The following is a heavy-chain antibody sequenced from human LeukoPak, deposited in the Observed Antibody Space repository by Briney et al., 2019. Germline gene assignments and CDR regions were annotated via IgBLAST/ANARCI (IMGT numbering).Heavy chain of an antibody. Sequence: GGSLRLSCAASGFTFMTYWMGWVRQAPGKGLEWVANIKHDGSEKYYVDSVKGRFTISRDNVKNSLYLQMNSLRGEDTAVYYCXXXXXXSSGHYYIYFDCWGQGTLVTVSS. CDR2: IKHDGSEK. CDR1: GFTFMTYW. CDR3: XXXXXXSSGHYYIYFDC. J-gene: IGHJ4*02. D-gene: IGHD3-22*01. V-gene: IGHV3-7*01.